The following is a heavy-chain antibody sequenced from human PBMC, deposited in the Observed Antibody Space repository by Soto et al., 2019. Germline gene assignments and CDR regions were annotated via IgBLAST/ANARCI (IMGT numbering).Heavy chain of an antibody. CDR2: ISSSSSTI. Sequence: GGSLRLSCAASGFTFSSYSMNWVRQAPGKGLEWVSYISSSSSTIYYADSVKGRFTISRDNAKNSLYLQMNSLRDEDTAVYYCAREGAYSSGWYKGSGMDVWGQGTTVTVYS. V-gene: IGHV3-48*02. D-gene: IGHD6-19*01. CDR1: GFTFSSYS. J-gene: IGHJ6*02. CDR3: AREGAYSSGWYKGSGMDV.